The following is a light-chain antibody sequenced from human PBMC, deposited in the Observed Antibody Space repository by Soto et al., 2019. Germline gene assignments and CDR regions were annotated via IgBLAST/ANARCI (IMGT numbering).Light chain of an antibody. CDR3: SSYTSSSTSPYV. CDR1: SSDVGGYNY. V-gene: IGLV2-14*01. Sequence: QSALTQPASVSGSHGQSITISCTGTSSDVGGYNYVSWYQQHPGKAPKLMIYEVSNRPSGVSNRFSGSKSGNTASLTISGLQAEDEADYYCSSYTSSSTSPYVFGTGTQLTVL. CDR2: EVS. J-gene: IGLJ1*01.